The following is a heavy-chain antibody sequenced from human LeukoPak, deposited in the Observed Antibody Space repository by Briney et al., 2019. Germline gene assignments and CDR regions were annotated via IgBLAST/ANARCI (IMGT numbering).Heavy chain of an antibody. J-gene: IGHJ6*03. CDR3: AREEVATINDPPYYYYYYMDV. CDR1: GFTFSSYW. CDR2: IKQDGSEK. Sequence: GGSLRLSCAASGFTFSSYWMSWVRQAPGKGLEWVANIKQDGSEKYYVDSVKGRFTISRDNAKNSLYLQMNSLRAEDTAVYYCAREEVATINDPPYYYYYYMDVWGKGTTVTISS. V-gene: IGHV3-7*03. D-gene: IGHD5-12*01.